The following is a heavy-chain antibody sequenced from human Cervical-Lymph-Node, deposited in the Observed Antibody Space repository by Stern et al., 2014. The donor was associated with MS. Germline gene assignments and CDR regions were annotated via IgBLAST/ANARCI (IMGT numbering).Heavy chain of an antibody. J-gene: IGHJ4*02. V-gene: IGHV3-7*01. Sequence: EVQLVESGGGLVQPGGSLRLSCVASVFSFGTSWMSWVRQPPGRGLEWVANIRQDGYDKFYVDSVKGRFTISRDNARNSLYLQMNSLTVADTAVYYCARDRRAFLDYWGQGTHVAVSS. CDR3: ARDRRAFLDY. CDR1: VFSFGTSW. D-gene: IGHD2/OR15-2a*01. CDR2: IRQDGYDK.